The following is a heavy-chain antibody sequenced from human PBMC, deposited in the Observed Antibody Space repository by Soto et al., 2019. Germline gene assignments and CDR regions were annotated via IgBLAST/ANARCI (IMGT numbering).Heavy chain of an antibody. CDR1: GFTFSSYG. CDR2: IWYDGSNK. CDR3: ARDGARYSSSPFDY. Sequence: QVQLVESGGGVVQPGRSLRLSCAASGFTFSSYGMHWVRQAPGKGLDWVAVIWYDGSNKYYADSVKGRFTISRDNSKNTRYLQMNSLRAEDTAVYYCARDGARYSSSPFDYWGQGTLVTVSS. D-gene: IGHD6-6*01. J-gene: IGHJ4*02. V-gene: IGHV3-33*01.